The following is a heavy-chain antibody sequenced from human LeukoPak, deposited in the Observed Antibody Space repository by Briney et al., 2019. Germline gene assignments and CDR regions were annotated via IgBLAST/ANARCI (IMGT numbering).Heavy chain of an antibody. J-gene: IGHJ4*02. V-gene: IGHV3-7*03. D-gene: IGHD3-9*01. CDR1: GFTFSDYA. CDR2: IKQDGSEK. CDR3: AREGIDYDILTGYPN. Sequence: GGSLRLSCSASGFTFSDYAMTWGRQAPGKGLEWVANIKQDGSEKYYVDSVKGRFTISRDNAKNSLYLQMNSLRAEDTAVYYCAREGIDYDILTGYPNWGQGTLVTVSS.